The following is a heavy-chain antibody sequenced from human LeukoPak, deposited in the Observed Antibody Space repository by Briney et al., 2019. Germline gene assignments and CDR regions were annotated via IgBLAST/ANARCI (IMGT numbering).Heavy chain of an antibody. CDR3: GRGDCSGGSCYVGAY. J-gene: IGHJ4*02. CDR2: IRNKANSYTT. CDR1: GFTFSDHY. D-gene: IGHD2-15*01. V-gene: IGHV3-72*01. Sequence: GGSLRLSCAASGFTFSDHYMDWVRQAPGKGLEWVGGIRNKANSYTTEYAASVKGRFSISRDDSKNSLYLQMNSLKTEDTAVYYCGRGDCSGGSCYVGAYWGQGTLVTVSS.